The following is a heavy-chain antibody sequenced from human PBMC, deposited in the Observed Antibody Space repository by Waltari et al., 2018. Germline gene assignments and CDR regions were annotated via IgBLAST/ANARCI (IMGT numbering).Heavy chain of an antibody. CDR1: GFTVSSNF. Sequence: EVQLVESGGGLIQPGGSLSLSYAASGFTVSSNFMSWVRQAPGKGLQWVSLIYTSGGTYYADSVKGRFTISRDNSKNTVYLQMNSLRVEDTALYYCAGNEFGDPFDYWGQGTLVTVSS. J-gene: IGHJ4*02. D-gene: IGHD4-17*01. CDR3: AGNEFGDPFDY. V-gene: IGHV3-53*01. CDR2: IYTSGGT.